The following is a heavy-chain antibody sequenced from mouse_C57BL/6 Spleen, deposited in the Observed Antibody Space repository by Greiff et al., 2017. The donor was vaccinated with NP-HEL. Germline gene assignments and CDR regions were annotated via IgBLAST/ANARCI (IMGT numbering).Heavy chain of an antibody. J-gene: IGHJ4*01. CDR3: ARGTAQAKAMDY. Sequence: VQLQQSGPELVKPGASVKISCKASGYAFSSSWMNWVKQRPGKGLEWIGRIYPGDGDTNYNGKFKGNATLTADKSSSTAYMQLSSLTSEDSAVYFCARGTAQAKAMDYWGQGTSVTVSS. CDR1: GYAFSSSW. V-gene: IGHV1-82*01. D-gene: IGHD3-2*02. CDR2: IYPGDGDT.